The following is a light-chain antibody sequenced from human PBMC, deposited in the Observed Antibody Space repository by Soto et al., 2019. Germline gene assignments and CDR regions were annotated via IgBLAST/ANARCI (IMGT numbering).Light chain of an antibody. CDR2: DAS. V-gene: IGKV3-11*01. CDR1: QSVSSY. CDR3: QQRSNWPPT. J-gene: IGKJ1*01. Sequence: EIVLTQSPATLSLSPGERATLSCTASQSVSSYLAWYQQKPGQAPRLLIYDASTRATGIPARFSGSGSGTDFTLTITSLEPEDFAVYHCQQRSNWPPTFGQGTKVEIK.